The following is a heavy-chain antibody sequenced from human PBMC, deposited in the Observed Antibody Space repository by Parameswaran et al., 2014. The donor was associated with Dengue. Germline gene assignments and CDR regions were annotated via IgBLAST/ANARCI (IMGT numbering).Heavy chain of an antibody. D-gene: IGHD1-1*01. J-gene: IGHJ6*02. CDR2: ISSSSSTI. Sequence: VRQAPGKGLEWVSYISSSSSTIYYADSVKGRFTISRDNAKNSLYLQMNSLRAEDTAVYYCARVWRTDYYYYYGMDVWGQGTTVTVSS. V-gene: IGHV3-48*01. CDR3: ARVWRTDYYYYYGMDV.